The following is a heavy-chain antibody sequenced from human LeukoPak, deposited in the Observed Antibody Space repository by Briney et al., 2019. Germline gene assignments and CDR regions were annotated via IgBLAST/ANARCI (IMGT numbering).Heavy chain of an antibody. J-gene: IGHJ4*02. V-gene: IGHV3-33*01. D-gene: IGHD1-26*01. CDR3: ARWGSGRTADY. Sequence: GGSLRLSCVGSGFTFGSNGMHWVRQAPGKGLEWVAVIYYDGSEQYYADSVKGRFTISRDNSKNTLYLQMNSLRVEDTATYHCARWGSGRTADYWGQGTQVTVSS. CDR1: GFTFGSNG. CDR2: IYYDGSEQ.